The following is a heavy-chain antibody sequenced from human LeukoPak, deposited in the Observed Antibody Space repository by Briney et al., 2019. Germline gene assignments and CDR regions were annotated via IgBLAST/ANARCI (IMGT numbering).Heavy chain of an antibody. J-gene: IGHJ4*02. V-gene: IGHV4-34*01. CDR2: INHSGST. CDR1: GGSFSGYY. D-gene: IGHD3-22*01. CDR3: ARLRSELGYYYDSSGYYDY. Sequence: PSETLSLTCAVYGGSFSGYYWSWIRQPPRKGLEWIGEINHSGSTNYNPSLKSRVTISVDTSKNQFSLKLSSVSAADTAVYYCARLRSELGYYYDSSGYYDYWGQGTLVTVSS.